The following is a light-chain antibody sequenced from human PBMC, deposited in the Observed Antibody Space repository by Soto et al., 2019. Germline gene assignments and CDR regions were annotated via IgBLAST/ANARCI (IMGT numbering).Light chain of an antibody. CDR1: QGIRNN. CDR2: VAS. V-gene: IGKV1-27*01. CDR3: QKYNSAPWT. J-gene: IGKJ1*01. Sequence: DIQMTPSPFSLSASVGERVAITGRASQGIRNNLAWYHQKPGKVPKLLIYVASTLQSGVPSRFSGSGSGTDFTLTISSLQPEDVATYYCQKYNSAPWTFGQGTKV.